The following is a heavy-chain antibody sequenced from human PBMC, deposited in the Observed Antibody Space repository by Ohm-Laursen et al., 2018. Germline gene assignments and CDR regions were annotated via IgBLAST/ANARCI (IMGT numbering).Heavy chain of an antibody. CDR3: ARETIFGPSGGMDV. J-gene: IGHJ6*02. D-gene: IGHD3-3*01. CDR2: IYYSGST. Sequence: SDTLSLTCTVSGGSISSYYWSWIRQPPGKGLEWIGYIYYSGSTSYNPSLKSRLTISVDTSKNQFSLKLNSVTAADTAVYYCARETIFGPSGGMDVWGQGTTVTVSS. CDR1: GGSISSYY. V-gene: IGHV4-59*01.